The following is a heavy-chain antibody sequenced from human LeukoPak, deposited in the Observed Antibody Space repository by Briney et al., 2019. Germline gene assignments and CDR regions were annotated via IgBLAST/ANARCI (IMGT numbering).Heavy chain of an antibody. CDR2: ISYDGSDK. D-gene: IGHD3-3*02. Sequence: GGSLRLSCAASGFTFSSYGMHWVRQAPGKGLEWVAVISYDGSDKYYADSVKGRFTISRDNSKNTLCLQMNSLRAEDTAVYYCGNHFPHFDYWGQGTLVTVSS. J-gene: IGHJ4*02. CDR3: GNHFPHFDY. V-gene: IGHV3-30*18. CDR1: GFTFSSYG.